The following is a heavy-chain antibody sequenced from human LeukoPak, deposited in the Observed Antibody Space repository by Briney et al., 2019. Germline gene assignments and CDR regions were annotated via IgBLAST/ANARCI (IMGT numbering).Heavy chain of an antibody. CDR1: GGSINNYY. J-gene: IGHJ4*02. D-gene: IGHD4/OR15-4a*01. Sequence: PSETLSLTCTVSGGSINNYYWSWIRQPPGKGLERIGYISYSGSTNYNPSLKSRVTISLDTSKNQFSLKLSSVTAADTAVYYCTRHLSYGEGDFWGQGTLVTVSS. CDR2: ISYSGST. V-gene: IGHV4-59*08. CDR3: TRHLSYGEGDF.